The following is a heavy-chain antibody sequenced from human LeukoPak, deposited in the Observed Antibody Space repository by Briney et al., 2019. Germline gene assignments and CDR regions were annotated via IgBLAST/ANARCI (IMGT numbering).Heavy chain of an antibody. CDR2: ISAYNGNT. V-gene: IGHV1-18*01. Sequence: ASVKVSCKASGYTVTSYGISWVRQAPGQGLEWLGWISAYNGNTNYAQKLQGRVTMTTDTSTSTAYMELRSLRSDDTAVYYCARDLPPNYYDSSGYPGDYWGQGTLVTVSS. CDR3: ARDLPPNYYDSSGYPGDY. CDR1: GYTVTSYG. J-gene: IGHJ4*02. D-gene: IGHD3-22*01.